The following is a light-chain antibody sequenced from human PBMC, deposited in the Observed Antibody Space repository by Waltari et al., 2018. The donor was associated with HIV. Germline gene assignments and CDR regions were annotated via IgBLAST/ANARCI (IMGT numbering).Light chain of an antibody. CDR2: DTS. CDR1: TGAVTSGHF. CDR3: LLSSSGSRV. Sequence: QAVVTKEPSLTVSPGGTVTLTCGPSTGAVTSGHFPYWFQQKTGQAPRPLIYDTSQKHASTPARFSGSLLGGKAALALSGAQPEDEADYYCLLSSSGSRVFGGGTKLTVL. J-gene: IGLJ3*02. V-gene: IGLV7-46*01.